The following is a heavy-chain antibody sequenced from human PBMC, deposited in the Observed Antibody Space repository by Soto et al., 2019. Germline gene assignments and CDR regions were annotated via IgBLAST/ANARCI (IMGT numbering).Heavy chain of an antibody. Sequence: GASVKVSCKASGGTFSSYAISWVRQAPGQGLEWMGGIIPIFGTANYAQKFQGRVTITADESTSTAYMELSSLRSEDTAAYYCANAIFGVVENRDYYYGMDVWGQGTTVTVSS. J-gene: IGHJ6*02. V-gene: IGHV1-69*13. D-gene: IGHD3-3*01. CDR3: ANAIFGVVENRDYYYGMDV. CDR1: GGTFSSYA. CDR2: IIPIFGTA.